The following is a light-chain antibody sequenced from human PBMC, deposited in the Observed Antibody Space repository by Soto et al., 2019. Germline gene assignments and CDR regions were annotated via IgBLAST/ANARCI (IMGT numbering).Light chain of an antibody. CDR3: SSFATSGTTVI. CDR2: EVT. J-gene: IGLJ2*01. V-gene: IGLV2-14*01. Sequence: QSVLTQPASVSGSPGQSITISCTGTNNDVGAYPYVSWYQQHPGTAPKLIIYEVTNRPSGISDRFSGSKSGNTASLTISGLQAEDESDYYCSSFATSGTTVIFGGGTKLIVL. CDR1: NNDVGAYPY.